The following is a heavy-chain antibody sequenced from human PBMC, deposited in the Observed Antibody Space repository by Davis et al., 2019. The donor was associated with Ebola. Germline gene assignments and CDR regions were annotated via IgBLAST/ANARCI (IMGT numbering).Heavy chain of an antibody. CDR2: ISTSGDNT. J-gene: IGHJ4*02. V-gene: IGHV3-23*01. CDR3: TSPYGVYEI. Sequence: GESLKISCAVSGFTFGSYVMSWVRQAPGKGLEWVSGISTSGDNTYYADSVKGRFTISRDDSKNTAYLQMNSLKTEDTAVYYCTSPYGVYEIWSQGTLVTVSS. D-gene: IGHD4-17*01. CDR1: GFTFGSYV.